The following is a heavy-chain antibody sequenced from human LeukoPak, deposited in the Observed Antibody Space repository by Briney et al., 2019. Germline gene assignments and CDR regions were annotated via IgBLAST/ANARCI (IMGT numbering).Heavy chain of an antibody. CDR3: ARPGIAVAGALSY. D-gene: IGHD6-19*01. CDR2: IYSGGST. V-gene: IGHV3-53*01. Sequence: PGGSLRLSCAASGFIVSSNYMSWVRQAPGKGLEWVSVIYSGGSTYYADSVKGRFTISRDNSKNTLYLQMNSLRAEDTAVYYCARPGIAVAGALSYWGQGTLVTVSS. CDR1: GFIVSSNY. J-gene: IGHJ4*02.